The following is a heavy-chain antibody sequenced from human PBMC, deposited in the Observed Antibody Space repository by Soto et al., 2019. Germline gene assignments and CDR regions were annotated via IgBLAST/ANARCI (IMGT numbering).Heavy chain of an antibody. Sequence: QVQLQESGPGLVKPSWTLSLTCAVSSGSISSSNWWSWVRQPPGKGLEWIGEIYHSGSTNYNPSLKSRVTISVDKSKNQFYLKLSSVTAADTAVYYCARVEVGVIIAARPGWFDPWGQGTLVTVSS. V-gene: IGHV4-4*02. CDR1: SGSISSSNW. D-gene: IGHD6-6*01. CDR2: IYHSGST. J-gene: IGHJ5*02. CDR3: ARVEVGVIIAARPGWFDP.